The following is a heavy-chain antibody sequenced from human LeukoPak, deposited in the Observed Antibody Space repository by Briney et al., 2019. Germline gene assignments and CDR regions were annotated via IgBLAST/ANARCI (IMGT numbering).Heavy chain of an antibody. J-gene: IGHJ4*02. CDR2: INPSSGNT. Sequence: GGSLRLSCAASGFTFTNYAMSWVRQAPGKGLEWVSSINPSSGNTYYADSVKGRFTISGDNSKNTLYLQMNSLRAEDTAVYYCAKEHMAAAVYYFDYWGQGTLVTVSS. CDR3: AKEHMAAAVYYFDY. CDR1: GFTFTNYA. V-gene: IGHV3-23*01. D-gene: IGHD2-15*01.